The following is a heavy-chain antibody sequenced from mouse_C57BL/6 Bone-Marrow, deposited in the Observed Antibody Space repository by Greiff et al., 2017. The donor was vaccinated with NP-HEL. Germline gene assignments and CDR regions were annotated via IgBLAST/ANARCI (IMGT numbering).Heavy chain of an antibody. CDR2: IDPSDSYT. CDR3: ANLYYDYDEAGYYYAMDY. J-gene: IGHJ4*01. CDR1: GYTFTSYW. D-gene: IGHD2-4*01. V-gene: IGHV1-59*01. Sequence: QVQLQQPGAELVRPGTSVKLSCKASGYTFTSYWMHLVKQRPGQGLAWIGVIDPSDSYTNYNQKFKGKATLTVDTSSSTAYMQLSSLTSEDSAVYYCANLYYDYDEAGYYYAMDYWGQGTSVTVSS.